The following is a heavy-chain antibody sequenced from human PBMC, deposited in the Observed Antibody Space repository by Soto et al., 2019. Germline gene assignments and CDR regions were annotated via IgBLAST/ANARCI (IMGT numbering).Heavy chain of an antibody. D-gene: IGHD2-2*02. CDR1: GYTFTSYA. CDR2: INAGNGNT. Sequence: ASLKVSCKASGYTFTSYAMHCVRQAPGQMLEWMGWINAGNGNTKYSQKFQGRVTITRDTSASTAYMELSSLRSEDTAVYYCARDGCSSTSCYTYYYYGMDVWGQGTTVTVSS. V-gene: IGHV1-3*01. J-gene: IGHJ6*02. CDR3: ARDGCSSTSCYTYYYYGMDV.